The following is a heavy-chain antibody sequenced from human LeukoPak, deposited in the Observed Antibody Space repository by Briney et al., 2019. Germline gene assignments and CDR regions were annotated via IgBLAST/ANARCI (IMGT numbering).Heavy chain of an antibody. D-gene: IGHD4-17*01. V-gene: IGHV3-33*01. Sequence: GRSLRLSCAASGFTFSSYGMHWVRQAPGKGLEWVAVIWYDGSNKYYADSVKGRFTISRDNSKNTLYLQMNSLRAEDTAVYYCASPLYGDYFDYWGQGTLVTVSS. CDR2: IWYDGSNK. J-gene: IGHJ4*02. CDR1: GFTFSSYG. CDR3: ASPLYGDYFDY.